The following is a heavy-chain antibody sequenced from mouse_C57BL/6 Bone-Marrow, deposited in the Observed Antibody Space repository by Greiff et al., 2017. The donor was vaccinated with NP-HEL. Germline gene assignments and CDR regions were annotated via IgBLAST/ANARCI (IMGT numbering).Heavy chain of an antibody. J-gene: IGHJ2*01. CDR3: ATPKSPFTTVVATNFDY. CDR1: GYTFTSYD. Sequence: QVQLQQSGPELVKPGASVKLSCKASGYTFTSYDINWVKQRPGQGLEWIGWIYPRDGSTKYNEKFKGKATLTVDTSSSTAYMELHSLTSEDSAVYFCATPKSPFTTVVATNFDYWGQGTTLTVSS. CDR2: IYPRDGST. D-gene: IGHD1-1*01. V-gene: IGHV1-85*01.